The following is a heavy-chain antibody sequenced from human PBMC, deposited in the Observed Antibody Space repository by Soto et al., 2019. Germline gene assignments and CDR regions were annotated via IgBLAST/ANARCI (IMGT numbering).Heavy chain of an antibody. CDR1: GYTFITFV. J-gene: IGHJ6*03. CDR2: ISAYNGNT. D-gene: IGHD2-2*01. CDR3: ARVAIDVPAHPNCSSTSCLRKDYMDV. Sequence: GASVKVSFKASGYTFITFVISWVRQTPRQRLEWMGWISAYNGNTNYAQKLQGRVTMTTDTSTSTAYMELRSLRSDDTAVYYCARVAIDVPAHPNCSSTSCLRKDYMDVWGKGTTVTVSS. V-gene: IGHV1-18*01.